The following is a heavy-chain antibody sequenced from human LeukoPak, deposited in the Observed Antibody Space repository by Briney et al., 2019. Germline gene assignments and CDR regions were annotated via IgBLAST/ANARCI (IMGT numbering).Heavy chain of an antibody. D-gene: IGHD1-26*01. Sequence: EASVKVSCKASGYIFTTYGIGWVRQAPGQGLEWMGWISGDTGNTNYAQKVQDRVTMTTDTPTSTAYMELRSLRSDDTAVYYCARSFYDFDYWGQGTLVTVSS. CDR2: ISGDTGNT. V-gene: IGHV1-18*01. J-gene: IGHJ4*02. CDR3: ARSFYDFDY. CDR1: GYIFTTYG.